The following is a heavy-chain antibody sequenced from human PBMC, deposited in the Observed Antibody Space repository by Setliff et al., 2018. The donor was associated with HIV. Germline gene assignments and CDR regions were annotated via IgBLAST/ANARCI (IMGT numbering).Heavy chain of an antibody. Sequence: GGSLRLSCAASGFTFRNYKMNWVRQAPGKGLEWVSSITIGSGDVFYADSVQGRFTIFRDNDRNSLYLQMNNLRAEDTAVYYCARGDVWGGTTPNDALDMWGQGTTVTVS. CDR1: GFTFRNYK. J-gene: IGHJ3*02. CDR2: ITIGSGDV. D-gene: IGHD3-16*01. V-gene: IGHV3-21*01. CDR3: ARGDVWGGTTPNDALDM.